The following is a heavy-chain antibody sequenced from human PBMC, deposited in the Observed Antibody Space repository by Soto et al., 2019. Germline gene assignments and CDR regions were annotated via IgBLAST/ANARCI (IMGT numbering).Heavy chain of an antibody. J-gene: IGHJ4*02. CDR1: GGTFSTFG. CDR2: IIPFFGTA. Sequence: AASVKVSCKASGGTFSTFGISWVRQAPGQGLEWMGGIIPFFGTAKYSQKFEDRISITADESTNTVYMDLRSLTSEDTAIYYCARGAPMDAGDKYYYDFWGQGALVTVSS. V-gene: IGHV1-69*13. CDR3: ARGAPMDAGDKYYYDF. D-gene: IGHD3-16*01.